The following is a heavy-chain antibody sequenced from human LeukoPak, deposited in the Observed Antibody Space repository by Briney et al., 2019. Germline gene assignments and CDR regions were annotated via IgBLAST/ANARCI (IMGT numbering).Heavy chain of an antibody. D-gene: IGHD1-1*01. J-gene: IGHJ4*02. CDR2: IKGDGSEK. CDR1: GFTFSSYW. CDR3: ARGQNWNHDS. V-gene: IGHV3-7*04. Sequence: GGSLRLSCVASGFTFSSYWMSWVRQAPRKALEWVANIKGDGSEKYHVDSVKDRFTISRDNAKNSLYLQMNSLRVEDTAVYFCARGQNWNHDSWGQGTLVTVSS.